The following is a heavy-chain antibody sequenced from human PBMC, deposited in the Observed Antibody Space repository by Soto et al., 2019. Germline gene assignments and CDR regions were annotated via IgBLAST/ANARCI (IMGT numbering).Heavy chain of an antibody. CDR2: IYPGDSDT. CDR1: GYIFSNYW. J-gene: IGHJ5*02. Sequence: PGESLKISCKGSGYIFSNYWIGWVRQMPGKGLEWMGIIYPGDSDTRYNPSFQGQVTISADKSISIAYLQWSSLKASDTGIYFCARRGPSAEWFHPWGQVTLVTDS. V-gene: IGHV5-51*01. CDR3: ARRGPSAEWFHP.